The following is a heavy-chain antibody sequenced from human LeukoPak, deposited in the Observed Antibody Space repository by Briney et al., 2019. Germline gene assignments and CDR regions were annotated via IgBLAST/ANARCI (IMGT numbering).Heavy chain of an antibody. CDR2: INPNSGGT. CDR1: GYPFTGYY. J-gene: IGHJ4*02. V-gene: IGHV1-2*02. Sequence: ASVKVSCKASGYPFTGYYMHWVRPAPGQGLEWMGWINPNSGGTNYAQKFQGRVTMTRDTSISTAYMELSRLRSDDTAVYYCARAGATYYYGSGSQDWGQGTLVTVSS. CDR3: ARAGATYYYGSGSQD. D-gene: IGHD3-10*01.